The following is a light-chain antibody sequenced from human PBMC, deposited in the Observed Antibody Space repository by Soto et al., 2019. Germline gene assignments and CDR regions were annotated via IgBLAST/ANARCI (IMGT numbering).Light chain of an antibody. J-gene: IGLJ2*01. CDR2: DVS. Sequence: QSALTQPASVSGSPGQSITISCTGTSSDVGGYNYVSWYQQHPGKAHKLMIYDVSNRPSGVSNRFSGSKSGNTASLTVSGLQAEDEADYYCSSYTSSSTVVFGGGTKLTV. CDR1: SSDVGGYNY. V-gene: IGLV2-14*01. CDR3: SSYTSSSTVV.